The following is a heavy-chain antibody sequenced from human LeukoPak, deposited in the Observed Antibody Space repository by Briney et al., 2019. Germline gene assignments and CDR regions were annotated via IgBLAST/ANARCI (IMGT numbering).Heavy chain of an antibody. J-gene: IGHJ4*02. V-gene: IGHV3-23*01. Sequence: GGSLRLSCAASGFTFSSYAMSWVRQAPGKGLEWVSAISGSGGSTYYADSVKGRFTISRDNSKNTLYLQMNSLRAEDTAVYYFGKNYDFWGGYPFDYWGQGTLVTVSS. CDR3: GKNYDFWGGYPFDY. CDR1: GFTFSSYA. CDR2: ISGSGGST. D-gene: IGHD3-3*01.